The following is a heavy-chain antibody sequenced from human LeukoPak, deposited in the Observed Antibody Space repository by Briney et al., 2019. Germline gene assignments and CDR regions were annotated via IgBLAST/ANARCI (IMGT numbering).Heavy chain of an antibody. D-gene: IGHD7-27*01. CDR2: ISSDGKTDPN. CDR3: ARDELGDY. J-gene: IGHJ4*02. CDR1: GFTFRDYA. Sequence: GGSLRLSCVVSGFTFRDYARNWFRQAPGKGLEWVAVISSDGKTDPNYYSDSARGRFTISRDNSRNVLYLQMDSLSGEDTAVYYCARDELGDYWGRGTLVAVAS. V-gene: IGHV3-33*05.